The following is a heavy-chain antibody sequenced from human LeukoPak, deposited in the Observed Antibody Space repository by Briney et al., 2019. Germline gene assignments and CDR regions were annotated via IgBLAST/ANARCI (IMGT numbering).Heavy chain of an antibody. V-gene: IGHV1-69*13. Sequence: ASVKVSCKASGGTFSSYAISWVRQAPGQGLEWMGGIIPIFGTANYAQKFQGRVTITADESTSTAYMELSSLRSEDTAVYYCARVVTTGSYYYYYMDVWGKGTTVTISS. CDR2: IIPIFGTA. J-gene: IGHJ6*03. D-gene: IGHD4-11*01. CDR1: GGTFSSYA. CDR3: ARVVTTGSYYYYYMDV.